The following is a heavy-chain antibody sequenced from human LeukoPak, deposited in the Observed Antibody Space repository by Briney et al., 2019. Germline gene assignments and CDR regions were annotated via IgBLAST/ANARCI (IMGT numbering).Heavy chain of an antibody. J-gene: IGHJ3*02. CDR3: GFLIGAGGTGVFDI. CDR2: INPNSGGT. D-gene: IGHD6-13*01. CDR1: GYTFTSYY. V-gene: IGHV1-2*02. Sequence: GASVKVSCKASGYTFTSYYMHWLRQAPGQGLEWMGWINPNSGGTNYAQKFQGRVIMNRDTSINTTYMGLSSLRSDDTAVYYCGFLIGAGGTGVFDIWGQGTMVTVSS.